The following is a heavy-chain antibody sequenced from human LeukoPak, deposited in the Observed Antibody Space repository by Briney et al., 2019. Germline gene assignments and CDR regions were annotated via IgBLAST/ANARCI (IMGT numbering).Heavy chain of an antibody. CDR1: GFTFSIYI. CDR2: ISSSSSYI. Sequence: GGSLRHSSSASGFTFSIYILNWVRQAPGKGLEWVSSISSSSSYIYYADSVKGRFTISRDNAKNSLYLQMNSQRAEDTAVYYCARDPLYYDSSRFRTFDAHYMDVRGKGTTVTVSS. CDR3: ARDPLYYDSSRFRTFDAHYMDV. D-gene: IGHD3-22*01. V-gene: IGHV3-21*01. J-gene: IGHJ6*03.